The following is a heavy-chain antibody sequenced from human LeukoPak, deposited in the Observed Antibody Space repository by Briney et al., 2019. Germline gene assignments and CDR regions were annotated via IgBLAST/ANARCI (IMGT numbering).Heavy chain of an antibody. J-gene: IGHJ6*03. D-gene: IGHD3-22*01. Sequence: GGSLRLSCAASGFTFDDYGMSWVRQAPGKGLEWVSGINWNGGSTGYANSVKGRFTISRDNAKNSLYLQMNSLRAEDTALYYCARDRGDSSGYYYAVGYYYYYYYMDVWGKGTTVTISS. V-gene: IGHV3-20*04. CDR2: INWNGGST. CDR3: ARDRGDSSGYYYAVGYYYYYYYMDV. CDR1: GFTFDDYG.